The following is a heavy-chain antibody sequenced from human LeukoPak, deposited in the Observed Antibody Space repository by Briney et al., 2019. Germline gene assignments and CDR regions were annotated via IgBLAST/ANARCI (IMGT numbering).Heavy chain of an antibody. J-gene: IGHJ4*02. CDR1: GFTFSSYA. CDR2: ISGSGGST. CDR3: AKDDIVVVVAASFPDY. D-gene: IGHD2-15*01. V-gene: IGHV3-23*01. Sequence: SGGSLRLSCAASGFTFSSYAMSWVRQAPGKGLEWVSAISGSGGSTYYADSVKGRFTISRDTPKNTLYLQMNSLRAEDTAVYYCAKDDIVVVVAASFPDYWGQGTLVTVSS.